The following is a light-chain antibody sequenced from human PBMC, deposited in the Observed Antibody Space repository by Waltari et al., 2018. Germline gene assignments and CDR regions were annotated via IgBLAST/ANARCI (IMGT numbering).Light chain of an antibody. J-gene: IGLJ1*01. V-gene: IGLV2-14*03. CDR1: GSDVGGYNY. Sequence: QSALAQPASVSGSPGQSVTISCTGTGSDVGGYNYVSWYQQHPGKVPKIFIYDVSVRPSGISSCVSGSKSGNTASLTISGLQAEDEADYYGGSYSGTTTYVFGTGTYVTVL. CDR2: DVS. CDR3: GSYSGTTTYV.